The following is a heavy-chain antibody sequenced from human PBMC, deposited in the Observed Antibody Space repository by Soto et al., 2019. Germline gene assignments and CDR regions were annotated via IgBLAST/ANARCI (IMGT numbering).Heavy chain of an antibody. CDR2: IYSGGST. CDR3: ARGYLGGYGSGSYYNAHRAFDY. Sequence: GRSLRLSCAASGFTVSSNYMSWVRQAPGKGLEWVSVIYSGGSTYYADSVKGRFTISRDNSKNTLYLQMNSLRAEDTAVYYCARGYLGGYGSGSYYNAHRAFDYWGQGTLVTVSS. J-gene: IGHJ4*02. CDR1: GFTVSSNY. V-gene: IGHV3-66*01. D-gene: IGHD3-10*01.